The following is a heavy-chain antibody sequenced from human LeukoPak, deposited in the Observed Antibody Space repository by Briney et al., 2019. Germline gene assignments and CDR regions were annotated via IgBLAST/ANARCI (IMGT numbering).Heavy chain of an antibody. CDR2: IYYSGST. CDR1: GGSISSSSYC. J-gene: IGHJ6*03. V-gene: IGHV4-39*07. D-gene: IGHD5-24*01. CDR3: AREKATTSKNYYYYYYMDV. Sequence: SETLSLTCTVSGGSISSSSYCWGWIRQPPGKGLEWIGSIYYSGSTYYNPSLKSRVTISVDTSKNQFSLKLSSVTAADTAVYYCAREKATTSKNYYYYYYMDVWGKGTTVTVSS.